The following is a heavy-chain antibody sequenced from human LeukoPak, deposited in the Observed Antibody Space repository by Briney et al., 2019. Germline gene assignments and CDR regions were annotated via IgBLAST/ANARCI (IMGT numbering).Heavy chain of an antibody. V-gene: IGHV4-34*01. CDR2: INYSGST. Sequence: SSETLSLTCAIYGRSFSGYYWNWIRQPPGKGLEWIGEINYSGSTNYNPSLKSRVTISVDTSKNQFSLKLTSVTAADTAVYYCARGRSPQDWGQGTLVTVSS. CDR3: ARGRSPQD. CDR1: GRSFSGYY. J-gene: IGHJ4*02.